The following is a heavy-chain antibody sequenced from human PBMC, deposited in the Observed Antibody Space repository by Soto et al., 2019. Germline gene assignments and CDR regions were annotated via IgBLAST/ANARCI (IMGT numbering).Heavy chain of an antibody. Sequence: QLQLQESGPGLVKPSETLSLTCTVSGGSISSPYYWGWIRQSPGKGLEWIGDIYYGGSTYYNPSLKSRVTISGDTSKTQCSLKLSSVTAADTAVYYCARRSGGGYLTLGYWGQGTLVTVSS. J-gene: IGHJ4*02. D-gene: IGHD1-26*01. CDR1: GGSISSPYY. CDR3: ARRSGGGYLTLGY. CDR2: IYYGGST. V-gene: IGHV4-39*01.